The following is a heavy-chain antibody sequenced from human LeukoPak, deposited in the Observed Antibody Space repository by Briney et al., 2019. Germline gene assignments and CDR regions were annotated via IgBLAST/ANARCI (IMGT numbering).Heavy chain of an antibody. CDR3: ATGRIAVAGLGY. CDR1: GGTFSSYA. Sequence: ASVKVSCKASGGTFSSYAISWVRQAPGKGLEWMGGFDPEDGETIYAQKFQGRVTMTEDTSTDTAYMELSSLRSEDTAVYYCATGRIAVAGLGYWGQGTLVTVSS. J-gene: IGHJ4*02. CDR2: FDPEDGET. D-gene: IGHD6-19*01. V-gene: IGHV1-24*01.